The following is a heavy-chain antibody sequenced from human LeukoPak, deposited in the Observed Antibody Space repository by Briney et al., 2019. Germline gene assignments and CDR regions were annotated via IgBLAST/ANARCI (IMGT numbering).Heavy chain of an antibody. CDR2: ISGSGGST. CDR1: GFTFSSYA. Sequence: GGSLRLSCAASGFTFSSYAMSWVRQAPGKGLEWVSAISGSGGSTYYADSVKGRFTISRDNSKNTLYLQMNSLRAEDTAVYYCAKEAYYDILTGYVNWFDPWGQGTLVTVSS. J-gene: IGHJ5*02. V-gene: IGHV3-23*01. CDR3: AKEAYYDILTGYVNWFDP. D-gene: IGHD3-9*01.